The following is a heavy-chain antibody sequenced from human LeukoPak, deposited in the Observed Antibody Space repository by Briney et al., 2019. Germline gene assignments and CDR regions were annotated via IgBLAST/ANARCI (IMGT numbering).Heavy chain of an antibody. V-gene: IGHV3-23*01. CDR1: GCSFSSYG. D-gene: IGHD3-16*01. CDR3: AREDRVFSRPDHRADLKYGGLTTI. Sequence: PGGSLRLSCATSGCSFSSYGMSWDRQAPGKGLEWVSSISGLSGRTYYADSVKGRVTISRDNSKNTLYLQMNSLRAEDTAVYYCAREDRVFSRPDHRADLKYGGLTTIWGQGTLVTVSS. CDR2: ISGLSGRT. J-gene: IGHJ4*02.